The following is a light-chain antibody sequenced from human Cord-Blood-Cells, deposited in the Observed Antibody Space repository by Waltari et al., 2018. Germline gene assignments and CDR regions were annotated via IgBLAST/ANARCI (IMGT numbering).Light chain of an antibody. V-gene: IGKV3-15*01. Sequence: VLTQSLATLSLPQGTRATSPSRASKRVISNLAWYQQKPGQAPSLLIYGASTRVTGIPARISGSGACTEFTLIIISRQSEDYAVYYCQQYNNWYPTYTFGQGTKLEIK. CDR3: QQYNNWYPTYT. J-gene: IGKJ2*01. CDR1: KRVISN. CDR2: GAS.